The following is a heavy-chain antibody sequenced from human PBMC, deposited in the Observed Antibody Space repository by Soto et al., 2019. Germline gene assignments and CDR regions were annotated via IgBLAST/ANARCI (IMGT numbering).Heavy chain of an antibody. J-gene: IGHJ5*02. CDR3: ARETYGEYGGYFDP. D-gene: IGHD4-17*01. Sequence: SETLSLTCAVYGGSLSGYYWSWIRQPPGKGLEWIGEINHSGSTNYNPSLKSRVTISVDTSKNQFSLKVRSVTAADTAVYYCARETYGEYGGYFDPRAQGIPVTVSS. V-gene: IGHV4-34*01. CDR1: GGSLSGYY. CDR2: INHSGST.